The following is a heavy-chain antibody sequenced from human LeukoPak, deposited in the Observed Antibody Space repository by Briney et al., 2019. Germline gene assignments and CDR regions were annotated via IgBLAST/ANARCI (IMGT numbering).Heavy chain of an antibody. CDR3: ARGYYDISVDPPTIDY. CDR1: GFIFSSYS. J-gene: IGHJ4*02. V-gene: IGHV3-21*01. Sequence: GGSLRLFCAASGFIFSSYSMNWVRQARGRGREWVSSMSSSSCYIYYADSVKGRFTISRDNAKNSLYLQMNSMRAEDTAVYYCARGYYDISVDPPTIDYWGQGTLVTVSS. D-gene: IGHD3-9*01. CDR2: MSSSSCYI.